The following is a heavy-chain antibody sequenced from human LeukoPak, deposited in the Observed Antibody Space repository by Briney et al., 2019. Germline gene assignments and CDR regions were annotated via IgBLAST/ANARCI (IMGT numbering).Heavy chain of an antibody. J-gene: IGHJ4*02. CDR3: AREGESSPDLDY. CDR1: GFTFSSYG. D-gene: IGHD2-21*01. CDR2: ISYDGSNK. Sequence: GGSLRLSCAASGFTFSSYGMHWVRQAPGKGLEWVAFISYDGSNKYYADSVKGRFTISRDNSKNTLYLQMNSLRAEDTAVYDCAREGESSPDLDYWGQGTLVTVSS. V-gene: IGHV3-30*03.